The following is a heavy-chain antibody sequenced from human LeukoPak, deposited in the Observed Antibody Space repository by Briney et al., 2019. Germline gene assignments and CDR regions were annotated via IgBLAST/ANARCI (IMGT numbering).Heavy chain of an antibody. Sequence: GGSPRLSCAASGFTFSNAWMSWVRQAPGKGLEWVGRIKSKTDGGTTDYAAPVKGRFTISRDDSKNTLYLQMNSLKTEDTAVYYCTTDNCGGDCYHYYFDYWGQGTLVTVSS. CDR1: GFTFSNAW. V-gene: IGHV3-15*01. CDR3: TTDNCGGDCYHYYFDY. J-gene: IGHJ4*02. D-gene: IGHD2-21*02. CDR2: IKSKTDGGTT.